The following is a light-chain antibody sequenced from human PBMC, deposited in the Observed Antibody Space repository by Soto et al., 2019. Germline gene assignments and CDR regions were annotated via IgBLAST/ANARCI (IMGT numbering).Light chain of an antibody. V-gene: IGLV1-44*01. CDR2: SNN. Sequence: QSVRAQPPSASGTPVQRGTISCSRSSSNIGSNTVNWYQQLPGTAPKLLIYSNNQRPSGVPDRFSGSKSGTSASLAISGLQSEDEADYYCAAWDDSLNGYVFGTGTKVTVL. CDR3: AAWDDSLNGYV. J-gene: IGLJ1*01. CDR1: SSNIGSNT.